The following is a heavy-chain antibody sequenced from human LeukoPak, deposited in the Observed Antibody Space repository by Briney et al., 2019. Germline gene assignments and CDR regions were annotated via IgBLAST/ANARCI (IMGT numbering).Heavy chain of an antibody. D-gene: IGHD2-8*01. J-gene: IGHJ4*02. V-gene: IGHV3-30*18. CDR2: TSYDGSSQ. Sequence: PGTSLRLSCAASGFTFNNYAMHWVRQAPGKGLGRVAFTSYDGSSQFYADSVKGRFTISRDNSKNTLYLQLNSLRPEDAAVYYCAKSGSIVLMVASWGQGILVTVS. CDR1: GFTFNNYA. CDR3: AKSGSIVLMVAS.